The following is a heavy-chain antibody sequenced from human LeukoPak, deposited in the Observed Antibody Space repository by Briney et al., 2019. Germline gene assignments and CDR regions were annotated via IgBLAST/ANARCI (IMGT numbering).Heavy chain of an antibody. Sequence: SETLSLTCAAYGGSFSGYYWGWIRQPPGKGLEWIGEINHSGSTNYNPSLKSRVTISVDTSKNQFSLKLSSVTAADTAVYYCARGPGYSYGFYYFDYWGQGTLVTVSS. CDR2: INHSGST. CDR1: GGSFSGYY. J-gene: IGHJ4*02. V-gene: IGHV4-34*01. D-gene: IGHD5-18*01. CDR3: ARGPGYSYGFYYFDY.